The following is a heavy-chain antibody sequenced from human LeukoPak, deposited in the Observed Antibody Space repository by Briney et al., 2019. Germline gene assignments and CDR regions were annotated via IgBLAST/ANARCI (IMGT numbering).Heavy chain of an antibody. J-gene: IGHJ4*02. CDR2: IYYSGST. CDR1: GGSISSSSYY. CDR3: ARGYYYGSGSYYFDY. D-gene: IGHD3-10*01. Sequence: SETLSLTCTVSGGSISSSSYYWGWIRQPPGKGLEWIGSIYYSGSTYYNPSLKSRVTISVDTSKNQFSLKLSSVTAADTAVYYCARGYYYGSGSYYFDYWGQGTLVTVSS. V-gene: IGHV4-39*07.